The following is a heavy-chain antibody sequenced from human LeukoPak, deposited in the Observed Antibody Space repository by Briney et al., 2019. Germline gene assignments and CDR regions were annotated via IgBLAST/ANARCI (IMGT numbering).Heavy chain of an antibody. D-gene: IGHD5-18*01. CDR2: ISWNSGSI. Sequence: GRSLRLSCAASGFTFDDYAMHWVRQAPGKGLEWVSGISWNSGSIGYADSVKGRFTISRDNAKNSLYLQMNSLRAEDTALYYCAKDTLDTAMVLGAFDIWGQGTMVTVSS. V-gene: IGHV3-9*01. J-gene: IGHJ3*02. CDR1: GFTFDDYA. CDR3: AKDTLDTAMVLGAFDI.